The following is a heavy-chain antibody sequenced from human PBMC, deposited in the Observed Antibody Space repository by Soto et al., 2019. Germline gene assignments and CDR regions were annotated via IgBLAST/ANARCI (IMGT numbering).Heavy chain of an antibody. V-gene: IGHV3-33*01. J-gene: IGHJ4*02. D-gene: IGHD4-17*01. CDR2: IWYDGSNK. Sequence: QVQLVESGGGVVQPGRSLRLSCAASGFTFSSYGMHWVRQAPGKGLEWVAVIWYDGSNKYYADSVKGRFTISRDNSKNTLYLQMNSLRAEDMAVYYCARDEGGATVTTPLDYWGQGTLVTVSS. CDR3: ARDEGGATVTTPLDY. CDR1: GFTFSSYG.